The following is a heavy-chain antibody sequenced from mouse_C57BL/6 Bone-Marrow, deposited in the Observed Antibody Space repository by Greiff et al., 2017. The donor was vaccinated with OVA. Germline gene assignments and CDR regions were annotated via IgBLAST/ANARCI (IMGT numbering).Heavy chain of an antibody. Sequence: QVQLKQPGAELVRPGTSVKLSCKASGYTFTSYWMHWVKQRPGQGLEWIGVIDPSDSYTNYNQKFKGKATLTVDTSSSTAYMQLSSLTSEDSAVYYCARLGTTDYWGQGTTLTVSS. CDR2: IDPSDSYT. CDR3: ARLGTTDY. J-gene: IGHJ2*01. D-gene: IGHD2-3*01. CDR1: GYTFTSYW. V-gene: IGHV1-59*01.